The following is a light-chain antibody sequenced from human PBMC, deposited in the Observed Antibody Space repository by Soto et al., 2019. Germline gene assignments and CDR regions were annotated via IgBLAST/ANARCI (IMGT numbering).Light chain of an antibody. Sequence: EIVLIQSPATLSLSPGERAILSCRASQSVSSYLAWYQQKPGQAPRLLIYEASNRATGIPARFSGSGSGTDFTLTISSLEPEDSAVYYCQQRSNWSTFGQGTRLEIK. J-gene: IGKJ5*01. V-gene: IGKV3-11*01. CDR2: EAS. CDR3: QQRSNWST. CDR1: QSVSSY.